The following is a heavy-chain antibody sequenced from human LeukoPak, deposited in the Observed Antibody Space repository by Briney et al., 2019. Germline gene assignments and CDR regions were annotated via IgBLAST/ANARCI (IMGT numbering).Heavy chain of an antibody. CDR1: GXTFSSYS. V-gene: IGHV3-53*01. Sequence: PGGSLRLSCAASGXTFSSYSMNWVRQAPGKGLEWVSLVYSGNKTSYADSVKGRFTISRDNFKNTFYLQMNSLRAEDTAVYYCARDGGSRGYTYGQGAFDIWGQGTMVTVSS. J-gene: IGHJ3*02. CDR2: VYSGNKT. CDR3: ARDGGSRGYTYGQGAFDI. D-gene: IGHD5-18*01.